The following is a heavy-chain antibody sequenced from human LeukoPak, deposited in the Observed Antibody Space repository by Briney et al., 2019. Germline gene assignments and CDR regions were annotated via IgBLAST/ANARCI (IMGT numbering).Heavy chain of an antibody. CDR1: GLTFSTYG. CDR3: TNPWIGY. D-gene: IGHD5-12*01. V-gene: IGHV3-30*02. Sequence: PGESLRLFCAASGLTFSTYGMHGVRQAPGKGLEWVAFIRSDGSNKYYADSVKSRFTISRENSKNTLYLQMNSLRGEDTAVYYCTNPWIGYWGQGTLVTVSS. CDR2: IRSDGSNK. J-gene: IGHJ4*02.